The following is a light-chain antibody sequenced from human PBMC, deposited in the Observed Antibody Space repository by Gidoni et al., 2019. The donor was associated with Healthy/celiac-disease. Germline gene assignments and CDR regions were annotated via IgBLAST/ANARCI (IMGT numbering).Light chain of an antibody. CDR3: CSYAGSSTFYYV. CDR2: EGS. V-gene: IGLV2-23*03. CDR1: SSDVGCYNL. J-gene: IGLJ1*01. Sequence: QSSLTQPASVSRSPGQSITISCTGTSSDVGCYNLCSWYPQNPGNAPNLMIYEGSKRPSGVSNLFSGSKSGNTASLTISGLQAEDEADYYCCSYAGSSTFYYVFGTGTKVTVL.